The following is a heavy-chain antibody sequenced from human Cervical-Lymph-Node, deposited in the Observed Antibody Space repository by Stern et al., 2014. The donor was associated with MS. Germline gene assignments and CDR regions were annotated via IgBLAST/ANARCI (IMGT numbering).Heavy chain of an antibody. V-gene: IGHV1-69*01. J-gene: IGHJ5*02. CDR1: GGNFSTSA. CDR3: TVTSAASELDL. D-gene: IGHD1-14*01. Sequence: QMQLVQSGDEMKKPGSSVRVSCKTSGGNFSTSAVSWVRQAPGQGLEWVGGIIPFSGAADYTQKFKGRVTINADESTSTAYMELRSLTYADTAMYFCTVTSAASELDLWGQGTQVIVSS. CDR2: IIPFSGAA.